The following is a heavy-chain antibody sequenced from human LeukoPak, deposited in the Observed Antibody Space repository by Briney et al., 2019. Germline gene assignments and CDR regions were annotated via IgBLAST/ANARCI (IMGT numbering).Heavy chain of an antibody. V-gene: IGHV3-23*01. CDR3: AKGQYYYDSSGYYSWFDP. CDR1: GFTFSSYA. D-gene: IGHD3-22*01. Sequence: GGSLRLSCAASGFTFSSYAMSWVRQAPGKGLEWVSAISGSGGSTYYADSVKGRFTISRDSSKNTLYLQMNSLRAEDTAVYYCAKGQYYYDSSGYYSWFDPWGQGTLVTVSS. J-gene: IGHJ5*02. CDR2: ISGSGGST.